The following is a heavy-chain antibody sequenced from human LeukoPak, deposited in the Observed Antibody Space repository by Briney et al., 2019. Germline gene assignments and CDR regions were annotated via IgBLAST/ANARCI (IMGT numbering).Heavy chain of an antibody. CDR3: ARHTRRASTGGSSSYSNWFDP. CDR2: IDPSDSYT. D-gene: IGHD6-13*01. J-gene: IGHJ5*02. Sequence: PGESLKISCNGSGYXFTSYWISWVRQMPGKGLEWMGRIDPSDSYTNYSPSFQGHVTISADKSISTAYLQWSSLKASDTAMYYCARHTRRASTGGSSSYSNWFDPWGQGTLVTVSS. CDR1: GYXFTSYW. V-gene: IGHV5-10-1*01.